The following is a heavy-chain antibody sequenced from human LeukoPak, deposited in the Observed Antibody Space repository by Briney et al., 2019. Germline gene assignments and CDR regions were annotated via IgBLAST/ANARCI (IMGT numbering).Heavy chain of an antibody. CDR1: GTSISSSY. V-gene: IGHV4-34*01. J-gene: IGHJ5*02. CDR2: INHSGST. CDR3: ARGEVHYDFWSGSWFDP. D-gene: IGHD3-3*01. Sequence: SETLSLTCSVSGTSISSSYWAWIRQSPGKGLEWIGEINHSGSTNYNPSLKSRVTISVDTSKNQFSLKLSSVTAADTAVYYCARGEVHYDFWSGSWFDPWGQGTLVTVSS.